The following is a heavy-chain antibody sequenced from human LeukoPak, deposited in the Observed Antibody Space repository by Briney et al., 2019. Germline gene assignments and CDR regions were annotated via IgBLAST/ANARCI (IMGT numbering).Heavy chain of an antibody. V-gene: IGHV4-31*03. J-gene: IGHJ6*02. Sequence: PSQTLSLTCTVSGGSISSGGYYWSWIRQHPGKGLEWIGYIYYSGSTNYNPSLKSRVTISVDTSKNQFSLKLSSVTAADTAVYYCARVRPDCSSTSCYHNYYYGMDVWGQGTTVTVSS. CDR3: ARVRPDCSSTSCYHNYYYGMDV. D-gene: IGHD2-2*01. CDR1: GGSISSGGYY. CDR2: IYYSGST.